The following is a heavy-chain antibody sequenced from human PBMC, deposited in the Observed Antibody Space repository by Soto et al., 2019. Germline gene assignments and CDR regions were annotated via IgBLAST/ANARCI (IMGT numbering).Heavy chain of an antibody. CDR3: ARDRGNTAMVTFPFDY. J-gene: IGHJ4*02. CDR1: GFTFSSYS. CDR2: ISSSSSYI. D-gene: IGHD5-18*01. V-gene: IGHV3-21*01. Sequence: PGGSLRLSCAASGFTFSSYSMNWVRQAPGKGLEWVSSISSSSSYIYYADSVKGRFTISRDNAKNSLYLQMNSLRAEDTAVYYCARDRGNTAMVTFPFDYWGQGTLVTVSS.